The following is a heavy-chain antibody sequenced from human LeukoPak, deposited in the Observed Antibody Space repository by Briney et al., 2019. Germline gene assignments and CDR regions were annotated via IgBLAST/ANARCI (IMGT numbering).Heavy chain of an antibody. CDR3: GKDSRGYNRPIDS. CDR2: ISYDGSDR. D-gene: IGHD6-25*01. Sequence: PGGSLRLSCVASGFTFSSYAVHWVRQAPGKGLEWVAVISYDGSDRYYADSVKGRFTISRDNSKATLYLQVNCLRVEDTAIYYCGKDSRGYNRPIDSWGQGTLVTVSS. V-gene: IGHV3-30-3*01. J-gene: IGHJ4*02. CDR1: GFTFSSYA.